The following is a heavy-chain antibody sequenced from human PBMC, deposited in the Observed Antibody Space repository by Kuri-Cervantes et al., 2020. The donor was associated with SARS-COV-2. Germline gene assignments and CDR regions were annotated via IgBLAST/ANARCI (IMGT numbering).Heavy chain of an antibody. V-gene: IGHV3-64*02. J-gene: IGHJ4*02. Sequence: LSLTCAASGFTFSSYAMHWVRQAPGKGLEYVSAISSNGGSTYYADSVKGRFTISRDNSKNTLYLQMGSLRAEDTAVYYCARVDPTMTPDYWGQGTLVTVSS. CDR2: ISSNGGST. CDR3: ARVDPTMTPDY. D-gene: IGHD3-22*01. CDR1: GFTFSSYA.